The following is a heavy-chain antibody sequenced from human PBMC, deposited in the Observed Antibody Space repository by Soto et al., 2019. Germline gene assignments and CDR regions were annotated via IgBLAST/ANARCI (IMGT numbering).Heavy chain of an antibody. CDR2: ISWNSGSI. J-gene: IGHJ4*02. D-gene: IGHD6-13*01. CDR3: AKGAGRTIESAGWYYFDS. V-gene: IGHV3-9*01. CDR1: GFTFDDYA. Sequence: EVQLVESGGGLVQPGRSLRLSCAASGFTFDDYAMHWVRQAPGKGLEWVSGISWNSGSIGYADSVKGRFTISRDNAKNYLYLQMNSLRAEDTDLYDCAKGAGRTIESAGWYYFDSWGQGTLVTVSS.